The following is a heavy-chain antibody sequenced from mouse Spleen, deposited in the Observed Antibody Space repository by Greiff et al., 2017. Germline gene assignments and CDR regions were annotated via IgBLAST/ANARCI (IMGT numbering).Heavy chain of an antibody. J-gene: IGHJ4*01. D-gene: IGHD2-2*01. V-gene: IGHV1-52*01. Sequence: QVQLQQPGAELVRPGSSVKLSCKASGYTFTSYWMHWVKQRPIQGLEWIGNIDPSDSETHYNQKFKDKATLTVDKSSSTAYMQLSSLTSEDSAVYCCVRGGLRRRLSYALGYWGQGTSGTGSS. CDR1: GYTFTSYW. CDR3: VRGGLRRRLSYALGY. CDR2: IDPSDSET.